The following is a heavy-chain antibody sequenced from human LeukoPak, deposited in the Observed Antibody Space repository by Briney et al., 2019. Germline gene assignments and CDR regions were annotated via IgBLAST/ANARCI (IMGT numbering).Heavy chain of an antibody. V-gene: IGHV1-69*13. CDR1: GYTFTSYG. CDR2: IIPIFGTA. J-gene: IGHJ6*03. D-gene: IGHD3-10*01. CDR3: ARGMYYYGSGSYSLVDYYYYMDV. Sequence: SVKVSCKASGYTFTSYGISWVRQAPGQGLEWMGGIIPIFGTANYAQKFQGRVTITADESTSTAYMELSSLRSEDTAVYYCARGMYYYGSGSYSLVDYYYYMDVWGKGTTVTISS.